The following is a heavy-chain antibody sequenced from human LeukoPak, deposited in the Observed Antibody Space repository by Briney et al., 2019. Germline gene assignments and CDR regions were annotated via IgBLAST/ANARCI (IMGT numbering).Heavy chain of an antibody. D-gene: IGHD4-23*01. V-gene: IGHV3-21*01. CDR2: ISSSSSYI. J-gene: IGHJ4*02. CDR3: ARVGGYGGDFDY. CDR1: GFTFSSYS. Sequence: GGSLRLSCAASGFTFSSYSMNWVRQAPGKGLEWVSSISSSSSYIYYADSVKGRFTISRDNAKNSLYLQMNSLRAEDTAVYYCARVGGYGGDFDYWGQGTLVTVSS.